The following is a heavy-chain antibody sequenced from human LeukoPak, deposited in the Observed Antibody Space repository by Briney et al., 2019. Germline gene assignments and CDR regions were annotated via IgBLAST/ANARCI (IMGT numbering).Heavy chain of an antibody. CDR1: GFTFSSYA. CDR3: ARLTYYYDSSGNNFDY. D-gene: IGHD3-22*01. J-gene: IGHJ4*02. V-gene: IGHV3-30-3*01. Sequence: GGSLRLSCAASGFTFSSYAMHWVRQAPGKGLEWVAVISYDGSNKDYADSVKGRFTISRDNSKNTLYLQMNSLRAEDTAVYYCARLTYYYDSSGNNFDYWGQGTLVTVSS. CDR2: ISYDGSNK.